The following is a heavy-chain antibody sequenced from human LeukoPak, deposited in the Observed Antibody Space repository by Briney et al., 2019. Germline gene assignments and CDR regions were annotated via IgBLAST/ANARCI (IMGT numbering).Heavy chain of an antibody. Sequence: PSETLSLTCAVYGGSFSGYYWSWIRQPPGKGLEWIGEINHSGSTNYNPSLKSRVTTSVDTSKNQFSLKLSSVTAADTAVYYCARATRPLRSYQFDYWGQGTLVTVSS. V-gene: IGHV4-34*01. D-gene: IGHD1-26*01. CDR3: ARATRPLRSYQFDY. CDR1: GGSFSGYY. J-gene: IGHJ4*02. CDR2: INHSGST.